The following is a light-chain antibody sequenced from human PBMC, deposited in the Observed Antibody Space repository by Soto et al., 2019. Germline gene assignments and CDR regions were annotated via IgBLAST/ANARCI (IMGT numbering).Light chain of an antibody. Sequence: EVVVTQSPDTLSLSPGETATLSCRASQSVSSSVAWYQHKPGQSPRLLIYDVSTRATGIPDRFSGSGSGTDFTLTISSLQSEDFAVYYCQQYDNWPPITFGQGTRLEIK. CDR3: QQYDNWPPIT. J-gene: IGKJ5*01. CDR1: QSVSSS. V-gene: IGKV3D-15*01. CDR2: DVS.